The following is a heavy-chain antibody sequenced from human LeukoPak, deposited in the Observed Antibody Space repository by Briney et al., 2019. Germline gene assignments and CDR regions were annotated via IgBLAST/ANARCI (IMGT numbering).Heavy chain of an antibody. CDR2: ISGRSSHT. CDR3: ASRVGALDY. CDR1: GFTFSDYD. Sequence: GGSLRLSCSASGFTFSDYDMNWIRQAPGKGLEWISAISGRSSHTYYGDSVKGRFSISRDNAKNSLYLQMDSLRAEDTAVYYCASRVGALDYWGQGTLVTVSS. V-gene: IGHV3-21*01. D-gene: IGHD1-26*01. J-gene: IGHJ4*02.